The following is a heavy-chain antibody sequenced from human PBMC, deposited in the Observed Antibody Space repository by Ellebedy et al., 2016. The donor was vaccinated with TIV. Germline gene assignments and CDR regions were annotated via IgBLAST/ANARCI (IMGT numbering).Heavy chain of an antibody. CDR3: VRDRQHILTGYWFDP. V-gene: IGHV1-18*01. D-gene: IGHD3-9*01. CDR1: GYTFTSYG. Sequence: ASVKVSCKASGYTFTSYGVSWVRQAPGQGLEWMGWISPYNGNTKYAQKLQGRVTMTTDTSTSTAHMELRSLRSDDTAVYYCVRDRQHILTGYWFDPWGQGTLVTVPS. CDR2: ISPYNGNT. J-gene: IGHJ5*02.